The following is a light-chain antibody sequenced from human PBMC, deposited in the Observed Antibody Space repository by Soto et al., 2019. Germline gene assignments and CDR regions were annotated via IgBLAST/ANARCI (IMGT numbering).Light chain of an antibody. CDR3: QQYGSSPPWT. J-gene: IGKJ1*01. CDR1: QSVSGY. CDR2: DAS. Sequence: EIVLTQSPDTLSLSPGERATLSCRASQSVSGYLGWYQQKPGQAPRLLIYDASNRAYGVPARFRGSGSGTDFTLTISRLEPEDFAVYYCQQYGSSPPWTFGQGPRWKSN. V-gene: IGKV3-20*01.